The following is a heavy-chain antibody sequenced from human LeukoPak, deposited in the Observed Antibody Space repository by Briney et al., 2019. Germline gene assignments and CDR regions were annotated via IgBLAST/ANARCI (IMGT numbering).Heavy chain of an antibody. V-gene: IGHV4-34*01. CDR2: INHSGST. J-gene: IGHJ4*02. CDR1: GGSFSGYY. D-gene: IGHD3-3*01. Sequence: SETLSLTCAVYGGSFSGYYWSWIRQPPGKGRGWIGEINHSGSTNYNPSRKSRVTISVDTSKNQFSLKLSSVPAADTAVYYRASSTYDFWSGYYPFDYWGQGTLVTVSS. CDR3: ASSTYDFWSGYYPFDY.